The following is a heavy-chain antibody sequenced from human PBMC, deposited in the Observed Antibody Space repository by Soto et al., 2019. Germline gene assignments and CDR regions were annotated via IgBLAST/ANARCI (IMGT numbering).Heavy chain of an antibody. D-gene: IGHD6-6*01. CDR2: IYSGGST. CDR3: ARERGSSIAAGHYYYYMDV. J-gene: IGHJ6*03. Sequence: GESLKISCAASGFTVSSNYMSWVRQAPGKGLEWVSVIYSGGSTYYADSVKGRFTISRHNSKNTLYLQMNSLRAEDTAVYYCARERGSSIAAGHYYYYMDVWGKGTTVTVSS. CDR1: GFTVSSNY. V-gene: IGHV3-53*04.